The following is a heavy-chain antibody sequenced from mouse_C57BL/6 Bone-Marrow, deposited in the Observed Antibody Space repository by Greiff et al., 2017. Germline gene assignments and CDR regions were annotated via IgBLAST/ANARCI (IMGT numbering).Heavy chain of an antibody. CDR1: GFTFSDYG. Sequence: EVQVVESGGGLVKPGGSLKLSCAASGFTFSDYGMHWVRQAPEKGLEWVAYISSGSSTIYYADTVKGRFTISRDNAKNTLFLQMTSLRSEDTAMYYCARRFYYEYFDVWGTGTTVTVSS. CDR3: ARRFYYEYFDV. D-gene: IGHD2-4*01. CDR2: ISSGSSTI. J-gene: IGHJ1*03. V-gene: IGHV5-17*01.